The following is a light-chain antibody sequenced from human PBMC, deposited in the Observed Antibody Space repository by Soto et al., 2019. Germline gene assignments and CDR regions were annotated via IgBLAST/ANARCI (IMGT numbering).Light chain of an antibody. CDR3: GTWDSSLSAGV. Sequence: QSALTQPPSVSAAPGQKVTISCSGSSSNIGSNYVSWYQQLSRTAPKLLIYENNKRPSGIPDRFSASKSGTSATLGITGLQTGDEAEYYCGTWDSSLSAGVFGGGTKLTVL. CDR1: SSNIGSNY. CDR2: ENN. V-gene: IGLV1-51*01. J-gene: IGLJ2*01.